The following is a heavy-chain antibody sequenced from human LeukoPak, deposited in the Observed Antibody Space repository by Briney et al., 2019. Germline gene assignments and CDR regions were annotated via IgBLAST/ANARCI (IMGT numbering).Heavy chain of an antibody. CDR3: AKAGVCSGGSCYSRYYFDY. CDR1: GFTFSRFG. J-gene: IGHJ4*02. D-gene: IGHD2-15*01. Sequence: GGSLRLSCAASGFTFSRFGMHWVRQAPGQGLEWVAFILYDGTKKYYADSVKGRFTISRDNSKNTLYLQMNSLRAEDTAVYYCAKAGVCSGGSCYSRYYFDYWGQGTLVTVSS. V-gene: IGHV3-30*02. CDR2: ILYDGTKK.